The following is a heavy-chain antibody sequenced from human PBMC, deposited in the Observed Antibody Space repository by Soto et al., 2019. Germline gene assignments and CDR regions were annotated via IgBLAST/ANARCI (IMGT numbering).Heavy chain of an antibody. CDR2: ISSSSSYI. J-gene: IGHJ3*02. CDR3: AKGMFVLRFLEWSPDAFDI. CDR1: GFTFSSYS. Sequence: PGGSLRLSCAASGFTFSSYSMNWVRQAPGKGLEWVSSISSSSSYIYYADSVKGRFTISRDNAKNSLYLQMNSLRAEDTAVYYCAKGMFVLRFLEWSPDAFDIWGQGTMVTVSS. D-gene: IGHD3-3*01. V-gene: IGHV3-21*01.